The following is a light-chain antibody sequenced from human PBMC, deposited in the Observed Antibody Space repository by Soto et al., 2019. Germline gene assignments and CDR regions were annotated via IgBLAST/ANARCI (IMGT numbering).Light chain of an antibody. CDR3: QQYSDFLIS. V-gene: IGKV1-5*03. Sequence: DIQMTQSPSTLPASVGDRVTITCRASQTISSWLAWYQQKPGKAPKLLIYKASTLKSGVPSRFSGSGFGTEFTLTITNLQPADFATYYCQQYSDFLISFGPGTKVDIK. CDR2: KAS. CDR1: QTISSW. J-gene: IGKJ3*01.